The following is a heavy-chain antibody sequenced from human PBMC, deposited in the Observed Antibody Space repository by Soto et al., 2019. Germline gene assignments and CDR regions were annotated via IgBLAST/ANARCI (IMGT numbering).Heavy chain of an antibody. D-gene: IGHD5-18*01. V-gene: IGHV2-5*02. CDR2: IYWDDDK. Sequence: QITLKESGPTLVKPTQTLTLTCTFSGFSLSTSGVGVGWIRQPPGKALEWLALIYWDDDKRYSPSLKNRLTITKDTSKNPVVLTMTNMDPVDTATYYCAHRRVDTAMVTFDYWGQGTLVTVSS. CDR1: GFSLSTSGVG. CDR3: AHRRVDTAMVTFDY. J-gene: IGHJ4*02.